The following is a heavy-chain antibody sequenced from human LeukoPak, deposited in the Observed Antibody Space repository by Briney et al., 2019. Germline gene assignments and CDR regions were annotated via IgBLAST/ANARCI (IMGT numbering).Heavy chain of an antibody. CDR3: ARAGPSSSWHQFDY. V-gene: IGHV3-66*01. J-gene: IGHJ4*02. CDR2: IYSGGST. CDR1: GFTVSRNY. D-gene: IGHD6-13*01. Sequence: PGGSLRLSCAASGFTVSRNYMSWVRQAPGKGLEWVSVIYSGGSTYYADSVKGRFTISRDNSKRTLYLQMKSLRAEDTAVYYCARAGPSSSWHQFDYWGQGTLVTVSS.